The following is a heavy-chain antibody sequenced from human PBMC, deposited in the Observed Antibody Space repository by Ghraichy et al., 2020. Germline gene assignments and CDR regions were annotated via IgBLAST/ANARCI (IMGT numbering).Heavy chain of an antibody. D-gene: IGHD1-1*01. J-gene: IGHJ5*02. Sequence: ASVKVSCKASGYTFTSYGISWVRQAPGQGLEWMGWISAYNGNTNYAQKLQGRVTMTTDTSTSTAYMELRSLRSDDTAVYYCARARIDPSTGTDWFDPWGQGTLVTVSS. V-gene: IGHV1-18*04. CDR3: ARARIDPSTGTDWFDP. CDR2: ISAYNGNT. CDR1: GYTFTSYG.